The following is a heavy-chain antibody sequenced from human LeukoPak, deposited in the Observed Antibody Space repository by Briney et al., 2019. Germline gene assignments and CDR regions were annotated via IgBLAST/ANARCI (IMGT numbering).Heavy chain of an antibody. J-gene: IGHJ4*02. Sequence: PGGSLRLSCAASGFTFSSYSMNWVRQAPGKGLEWVAFIRHDGSNTYYADSVKGRFTISRDNSKNTLYLQMNSLRAEDTAVFYCAKDEWKYFPAHWGQGTLVTVSS. CDR2: IRHDGSNT. CDR3: AKDEWKYFPAH. V-gene: IGHV3-30*02. D-gene: IGHD1-1*01. CDR1: GFTFSSYS.